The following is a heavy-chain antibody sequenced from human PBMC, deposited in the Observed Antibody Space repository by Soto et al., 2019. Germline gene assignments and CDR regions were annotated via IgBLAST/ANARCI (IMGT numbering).Heavy chain of an antibody. J-gene: IGHJ5*02. CDR1: GFIFENFG. CDR3: AKNQGVELVPLATVDWFDP. V-gene: IGHV3-23*01. D-gene: IGHD1-26*01. CDR2: ISGRGFKK. Sequence: GGSLRLSCAASGFIFENFGMSWVRQAPGKGLEWISSISGRGFKKYYADSVKGRFTISRDNSKSTVYLELNNLSAEDTAVYHCAKNQGVELVPLATVDWFDPWGQGSVVTVSS.